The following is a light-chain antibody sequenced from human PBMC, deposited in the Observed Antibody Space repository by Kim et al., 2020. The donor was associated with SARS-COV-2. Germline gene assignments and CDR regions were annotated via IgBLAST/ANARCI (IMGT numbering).Light chain of an antibody. CDR3: QSYDNRLGGFV. CDR2: LDS. Sequence: RVTIACTGGGSNIGADYGVHWYQQLPGTAPRVLIYLDSNRPSGVPGRFSASKSGTSASLAITGLQAGDEADYYCQSYDNRLGGFVFGSGTKVT. V-gene: IGLV1-40*01. CDR1: GSNIGADYG. J-gene: IGLJ1*01.